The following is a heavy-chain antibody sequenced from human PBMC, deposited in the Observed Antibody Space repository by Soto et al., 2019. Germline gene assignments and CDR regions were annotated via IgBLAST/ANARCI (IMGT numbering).Heavy chain of an antibody. Sequence: GGSLRLSCAASGFTFSSYGMHWVRQAPGKGLEWVAVIWYDGSNKYYADSVKGRFTISRDNSKNTLYLQMNSLRAEDTAVYYCARDWVIAAAGNFDYWGQGTLVTVSS. V-gene: IGHV3-33*01. D-gene: IGHD6-13*01. J-gene: IGHJ4*02. CDR1: GFTFSSYG. CDR2: IWYDGSNK. CDR3: ARDWVIAAAGNFDY.